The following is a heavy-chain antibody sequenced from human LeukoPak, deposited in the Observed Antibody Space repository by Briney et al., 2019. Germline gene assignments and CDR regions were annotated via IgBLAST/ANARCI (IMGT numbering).Heavy chain of an antibody. CDR1: GFNFRDYS. Sequence: GGSLRLSCVAYGFNFRDYSMNWVRQDPGKGLDWVSGISGTSSYMYYGDSVKGRFTVSRDNAKNSLYLQMESLRVEDTAVYYCARDLHYYGSGPWGQGTLVTVSS. CDR2: ISGTSSYM. V-gene: IGHV3-21*01. CDR3: ARDLHYYGSGP. J-gene: IGHJ5*02. D-gene: IGHD3-10*01.